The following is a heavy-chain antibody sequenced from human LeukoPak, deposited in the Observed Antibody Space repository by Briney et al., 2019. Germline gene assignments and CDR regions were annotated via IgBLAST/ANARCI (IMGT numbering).Heavy chain of an antibody. CDR1: GGSISTTSYY. Sequence: SETLSLTCTVSGGSISTTSYYCGWIRQPPGKGLEWIGCIYYSGTTYYNPSLKSRVTTSVDTSKNQFSLKVSSVTATDTAMYYCARSPRSYYGSRSWIDYWGQGTLVTVSS. J-gene: IGHJ4*02. CDR3: ARSPRSYYGSRSWIDY. V-gene: IGHV4-39*01. D-gene: IGHD3-10*01. CDR2: IYYSGTT.